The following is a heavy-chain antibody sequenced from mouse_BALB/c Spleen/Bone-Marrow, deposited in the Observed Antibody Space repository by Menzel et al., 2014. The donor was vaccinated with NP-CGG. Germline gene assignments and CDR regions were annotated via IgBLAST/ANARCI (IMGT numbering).Heavy chain of an antibody. V-gene: IGHV7-3*02. CDR3: ARDDYYAMDY. CDR2: IRNKANGYTT. J-gene: IGHJ4*01. CDR1: GFTFTDYY. Sequence: EVQVVESGGGLVQPGGSLRLSCATSGFTFTDYYMSWVRQPPGKALEWLGFIRNKANGYTTEYSASVKGRFTISRDNSQRILYLQINTLRAEDSATYYCARDDYYAMDYWGQGTSVTVSS.